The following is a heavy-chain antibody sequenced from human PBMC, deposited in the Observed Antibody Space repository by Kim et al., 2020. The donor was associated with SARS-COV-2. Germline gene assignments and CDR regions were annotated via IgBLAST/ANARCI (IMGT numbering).Heavy chain of an antibody. J-gene: IGHJ5*02. Sequence: GGSLRLSCAASGFIVTNHYLTWVRRAPGKGLEWLSMIHIDGTTYYADSVRGRFTISSDTSENTLYLQMNNLRAEDTAIYFCRRGHWGDTPSWGQGTRVTISS. D-gene: IGHD7-27*01. CDR3: RRGHWGDTPS. CDR1: GFIVTNHY. V-gene: IGHV3-53*01. CDR2: IHIDGTT.